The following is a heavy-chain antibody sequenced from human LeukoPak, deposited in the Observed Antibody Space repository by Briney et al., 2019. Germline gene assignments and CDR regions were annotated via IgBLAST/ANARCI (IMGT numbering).Heavy chain of an antibody. J-gene: IGHJ6*02. D-gene: IGHD2-2*01. CDR1: GGTFSSYA. Sequence: SVKVSCKASGGTFSSYAISWVRQAPGQGLEWMGGIIPIFGTANYAQKFQGRVTITADESTSTAYMELSSLRSEDTAVYYCARDSVPTSGDYYYYGMDVWGQGTTVTVSS. CDR3: ARDSVPTSGDYYYYGMDV. V-gene: IGHV1-69*13. CDR2: IIPIFGTA.